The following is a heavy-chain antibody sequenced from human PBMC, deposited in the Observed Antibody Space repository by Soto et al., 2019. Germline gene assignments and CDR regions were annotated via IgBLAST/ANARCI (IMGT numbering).Heavy chain of an antibody. J-gene: IGHJ3*02. CDR2: ISYDGSNK. CDR3: ARATSGWYKDAFDI. Sequence: QVQLVESGGGVVQPGRSLRLSCAASGFTFSNYAMHWVRQAPGKGLEWVAVISYDGSNKYYAASVKGRFTISRDTSKNPLYLQMNSLRAEDTAVYYCARATSGWYKDAFDIWGQGTIVTVSS. V-gene: IGHV3-30-3*01. CDR1: GFTFSNYA. D-gene: IGHD6-19*01.